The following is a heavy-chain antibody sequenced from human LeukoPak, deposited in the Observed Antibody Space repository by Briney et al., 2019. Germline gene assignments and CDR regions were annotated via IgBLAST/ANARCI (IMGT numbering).Heavy chain of an antibody. CDR3: ARDAPAGGKLDS. J-gene: IGHJ4*02. CDR2: IFAGGDT. CDR1: GFTVSTNF. V-gene: IGHV3-66*01. D-gene: IGHD4-23*01. Sequence: GGSFSLSCAASGFTVSTNFMNWVSQAPGKGLEWVSVIFAGGDTYYADSVKGRFTISRDNSKNTLYLQMNSLGVEDAALYYCARDAPAGGKLDSWGQGTLVTVSS.